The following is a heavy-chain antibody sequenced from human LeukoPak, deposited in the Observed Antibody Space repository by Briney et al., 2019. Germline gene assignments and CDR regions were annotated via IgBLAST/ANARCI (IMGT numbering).Heavy chain of an antibody. V-gene: IGHV3-48*04. J-gene: IGHJ4*02. Sequence: PGGSLRLSCVASGFTFSTSTFNWVRQAPGKDLEWLSYISSGGLTIFYADSVKGRFTISRDNTKNSIYLDMTNLKAEDTAVYYCARDFDYGDYIDFWGQGTLVAVSS. CDR2: ISSGGLTI. CDR1: GFTFSTST. CDR3: ARDFDYGDYIDF. D-gene: IGHD4/OR15-4a*01.